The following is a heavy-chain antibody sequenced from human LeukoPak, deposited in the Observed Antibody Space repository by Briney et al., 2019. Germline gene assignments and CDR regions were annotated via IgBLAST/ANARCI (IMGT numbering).Heavy chain of an antibody. CDR2: IYHSGST. V-gene: IGHV4-30-2*01. CDR1: GGSISSGGYS. CDR3: ARNPSPWYFDL. J-gene: IGHJ2*01. Sequence: SQTLSLTCAVSGGSISSGGYSWSWIRQPPGKGLEWIGYIYHSGSTYYNPSLKSRVTISVDRSKNQFSLKLSSVTAADTAVYYCARNPSPWYFDLWGQGTLVTVSS.